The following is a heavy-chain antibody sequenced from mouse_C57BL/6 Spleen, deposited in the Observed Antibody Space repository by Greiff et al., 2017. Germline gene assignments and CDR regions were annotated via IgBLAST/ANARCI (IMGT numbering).Heavy chain of an antibody. D-gene: IGHD1-1*01. V-gene: IGHV14-1*01. J-gene: IGHJ2*01. CDR2: IDPEDGDT. CDR1: GFNIKDYY. CDR3: TVCITTVVATDY. Sequence: VQLQQSGAELVRPGASVKLSCTASGFNIKDYYMHWVKQRPEQGLEWIGRIDPEDGDTEYAPKFQGKATMTADTSSNTAYLQLSSLTSEDTAVYYCTVCITTVVATDYWGQGTTLTVSS.